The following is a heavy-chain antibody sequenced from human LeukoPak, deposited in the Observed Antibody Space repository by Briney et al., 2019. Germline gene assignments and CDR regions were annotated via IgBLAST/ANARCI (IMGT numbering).Heavy chain of an antibody. Sequence: GGSLRLSCAASGFTLSSYAMSWVRQAPGKGLEWVSAISGSGGSTYYADSVKGRFTISRDNSKNTLYLQMNSLRAEDTAVYYCAKDIYYYGSGSYYTLYYYYYGMDVWGQGTTVTVSS. J-gene: IGHJ6*02. CDR1: GFTLSSYA. V-gene: IGHV3-23*01. CDR3: AKDIYYYGSGSYYTLYYYYYGMDV. D-gene: IGHD3-10*01. CDR2: ISGSGGST.